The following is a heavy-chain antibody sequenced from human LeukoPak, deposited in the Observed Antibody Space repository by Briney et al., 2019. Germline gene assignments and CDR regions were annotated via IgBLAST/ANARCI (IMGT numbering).Heavy chain of an antibody. V-gene: IGHV4-4*07. CDR1: GGSISSYY. Sequence: SETLSLTCTVSGGSISSYYWSWIRMPARTGLGWIGRVYTSWSTNYNSSLNSRVTMSVDTSTTKYSFKLSFVTAADTAASYSARAEYYYDSNGYYRYDAFDIWGQETMVTVSS. J-gene: IGHJ3*02. D-gene: IGHD3-22*01. CDR3: ARAEYYYDSNGYYRYDAFDI. CDR2: VYTSWST.